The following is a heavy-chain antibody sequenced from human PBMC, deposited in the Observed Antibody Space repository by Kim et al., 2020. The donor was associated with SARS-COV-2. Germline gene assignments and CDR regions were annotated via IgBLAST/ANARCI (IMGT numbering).Heavy chain of an antibody. CDR2: ISSTSAYI. D-gene: IGHD2-21*02. CDR3: ARAGGNSSPSWRLFDY. V-gene: IGHV3-21*01. J-gene: IGHJ4*02. Sequence: GGSLRLSCAASGFTFSSYTMNWVRQAPGKGLEWVSSISSTSAYIYYADSVKGRFTISRDNAKNSVYLQMNSLRAEDTAVYYCARAGGNSSPSWRLFDYWGQGTLVPVSS. CDR1: GFTFSSYT.